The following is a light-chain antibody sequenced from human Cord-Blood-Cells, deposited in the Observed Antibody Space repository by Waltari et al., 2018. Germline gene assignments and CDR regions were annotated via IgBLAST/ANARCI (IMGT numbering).Light chain of an antibody. CDR3: QQYGSSPYT. CDR1: QSVSSSC. J-gene: IGKJ2*01. V-gene: IGKV3-20*01. CDR2: GAS. Sequence: EIVLTQSPGTLSLSPGERATLSCRASQSVSSSCLAWYQQKPGQAPRLLIYGASSRATGIPDRFSGSGSGTDFTLTLSRLEPEDFAVYYCQQYGSSPYTFGQGTKLEIK.